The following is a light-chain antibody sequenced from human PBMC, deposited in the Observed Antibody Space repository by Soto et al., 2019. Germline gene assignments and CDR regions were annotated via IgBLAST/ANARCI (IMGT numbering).Light chain of an antibody. CDR3: QHYGTSPAWT. Sequence: EIVLTQSPATLSVSPGERATLSCRASQSVRSNLAWYQQKPGQAPRLLMYDASTRATGIPARFSGRGSGTDFTLTISRLEPEDFAVYYCQHYGTSPAWTFGQGTKVDI. V-gene: IGKV3-15*01. CDR1: QSVRSN. CDR2: DAS. J-gene: IGKJ1*01.